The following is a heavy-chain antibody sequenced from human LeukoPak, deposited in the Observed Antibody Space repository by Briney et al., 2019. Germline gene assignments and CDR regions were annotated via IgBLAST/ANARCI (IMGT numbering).Heavy chain of an antibody. J-gene: IGHJ4*02. CDR1: GFTFSSYA. CDR2: ISYDGSNK. Sequence: GRSLRLSCAASGFTFSSYAMHWVRQAPGKGLEWVAVISYDGSNKYYADSVKGRFTISRDNSKNTLYLQMNSLRAEDTAVYYCARDNDFWSGYRYYFDYWGQGTLVTVSS. V-gene: IGHV3-30*01. D-gene: IGHD3-3*01. CDR3: ARDNDFWSGYRYYFDY.